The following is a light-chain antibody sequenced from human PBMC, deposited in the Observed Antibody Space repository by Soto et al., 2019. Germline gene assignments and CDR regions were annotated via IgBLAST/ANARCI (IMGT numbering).Light chain of an antibody. Sequence: DIVLTQSPSLLSASPGDRVTITCRTSHDISTMLAWYQQKPGKPPNLFIYDASTWHTGIPSRFSGSGSGTEFTLTVSSLQPEDYAAYHCQQHFRLPLTFGRGTKLDIK. J-gene: IGKJ5*01. CDR1: HDISTM. V-gene: IGKV1-9*01. CDR2: DAS. CDR3: QQHFRLPLT.